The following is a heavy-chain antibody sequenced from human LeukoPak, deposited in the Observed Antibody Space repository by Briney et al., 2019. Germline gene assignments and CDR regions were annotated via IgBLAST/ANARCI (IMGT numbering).Heavy chain of an antibody. CDR3: ATGYGYYYGSGTQMGYYYYYMDV. Sequence: SETLSLTCTVSGGSISSSSYYWGWIRQPPGKGLEWIGSIYYSGSTYYNPSLKSRVTISVDTSKNQFSLKLSSVTAADTAVYYCATGYGYYYGSGTQMGYYYYYMDVWGKGTTVTVSS. D-gene: IGHD3-10*01. CDR2: IYYSGST. V-gene: IGHV4-39*07. CDR1: GGSISSSSYY. J-gene: IGHJ6*03.